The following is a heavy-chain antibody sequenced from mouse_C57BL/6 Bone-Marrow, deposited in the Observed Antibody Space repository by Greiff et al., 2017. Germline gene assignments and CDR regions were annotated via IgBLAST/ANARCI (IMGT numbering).Heavy chain of an antibody. V-gene: IGHV1-19*01. CDR1: GYAFTDYY. CDR2: IYPYNGGT. J-gene: IGHJ3*01. D-gene: IGHD1-1*01. CDR3: ARLGRSCIAWFAF. Sequence: EVQLQQSGPVLVKPGASVKMSCKASGYAFTDYYMNWVKQSPGKSLEWIGDIYPYNGGTSYNEKFKGKATLTVDKSSSTAYMELNSLTSEDSAVYDCARLGRSCIAWFAFWGRGTLVPVTA.